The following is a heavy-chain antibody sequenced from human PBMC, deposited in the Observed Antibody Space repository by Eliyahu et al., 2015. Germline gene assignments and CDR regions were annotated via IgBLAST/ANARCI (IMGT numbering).Heavy chain of an antibody. Sequence: EVQVVESGGGLVQPGGSLRLSCXGSGFTFXXXYXDWVRQAPGKGLEWVGRIRHRPNGYRTEYAASVKGRFSISRDDSQNSVYLQLNSLKVEDTAVYYCAASGPCGGGGICYSDYCHYWGQGTLVTVSS. CDR3: AASGPCGGGGICYSDYCHY. D-gene: IGHD2-15*01. J-gene: IGHJ4*02. CDR2: IRHRPNGYRT. V-gene: IGHV3-72*01. CDR1: GFTFXXXY.